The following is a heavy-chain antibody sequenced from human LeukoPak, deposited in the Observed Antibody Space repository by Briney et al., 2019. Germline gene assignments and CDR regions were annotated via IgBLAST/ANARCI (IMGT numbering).Heavy chain of an antibody. V-gene: IGHV4-39*01. D-gene: IGHD2-15*01. CDR3: ARSSPSGATYFNY. J-gene: IGHJ4*02. Sequence: KPSETLSPTCSVPGGSISSTRYYWGWIRQPPGKGLEWIGRIYYSGSTDYNPSLKSRVTISVDTSKNQFSLKLSSVTAADTAVYYCARSSPSGATYFNYWGQGTLVTVSS. CDR1: GGSISSTRYY. CDR2: IYYSGST.